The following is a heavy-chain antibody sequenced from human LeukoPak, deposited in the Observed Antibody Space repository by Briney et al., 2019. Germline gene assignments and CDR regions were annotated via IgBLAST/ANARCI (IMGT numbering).Heavy chain of an antibody. Sequence: GASVKVSCKASGYTFTSYDINWVRQATGQGLEWMGWMNPNSGITGYAQKFQGRVTMTRNTSISTAYMELSSLRSEDTAVYYCARWSGSTEGFDYWGQGTLVTVSS. CDR2: MNPNSGIT. J-gene: IGHJ4*02. CDR3: ARWSGSTEGFDY. D-gene: IGHD2-15*01. V-gene: IGHV1-8*01. CDR1: GYTFTSYD.